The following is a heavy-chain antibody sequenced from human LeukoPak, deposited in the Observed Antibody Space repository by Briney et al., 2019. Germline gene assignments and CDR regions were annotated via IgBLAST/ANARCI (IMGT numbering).Heavy chain of an antibody. Sequence: PGGSLRLSCAASGFTFSSYAMHWVRQAPGKGLEWVAVISYDGSNKYYADSVKGRFTISRDNSKNTLYLQMNSLRAEDTAVYYCARGGCSSTSCPFAYWGQGTLVTVSS. CDR1: GFTFSSYA. CDR3: ARGGCSSTSCPFAY. V-gene: IGHV3-30*01. CDR2: ISYDGSNK. D-gene: IGHD2-2*01. J-gene: IGHJ4*02.